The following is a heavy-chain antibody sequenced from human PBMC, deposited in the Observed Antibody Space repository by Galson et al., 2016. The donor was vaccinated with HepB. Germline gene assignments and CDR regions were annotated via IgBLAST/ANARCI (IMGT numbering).Heavy chain of an antibody. CDR1: GGSISSRSYS. Sequence: SETLSLTCTVSGGSISSRSYSWGWIRQPPGKGLEWIGTIYYSGTTYYNPSLKSRVTISVDTSKNQFSLQLSSVTAADTAVYYCARLTGSSGWYPLMHFDYWGQGTLVTVSS. V-gene: IGHV4-39*01. D-gene: IGHD6-19*01. CDR2: IYYSGTT. CDR3: ARLTGSSGWYPLMHFDY. J-gene: IGHJ4*02.